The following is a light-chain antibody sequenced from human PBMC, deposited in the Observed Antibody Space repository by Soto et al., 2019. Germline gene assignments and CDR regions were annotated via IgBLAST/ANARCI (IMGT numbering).Light chain of an antibody. CDR3: CSYAGSSTFEV. Sequence: QSVLTQPASVSGSPGQSITISCTRTSSDVGSYNLVSWYQQHPGKAPKLMIYEGSKRPSGVSNRFSGSKSGNTASLTISGLQAEDEADYYCCSYAGSSTFEVFGTGTKLTVL. V-gene: IGLV2-23*03. CDR1: SSDVGSYNL. J-gene: IGLJ1*01. CDR2: EGS.